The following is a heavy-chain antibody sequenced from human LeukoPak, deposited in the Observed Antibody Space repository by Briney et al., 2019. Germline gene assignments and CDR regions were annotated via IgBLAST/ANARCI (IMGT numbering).Heavy chain of an antibody. D-gene: IGHD3-10*02. Sequence: PGGSLRFSCAASGFIVSTNYMSWVRQAPGKGLEWVSAISGSGGSTYYADSVKGRFTISRDNAKNSLYLQMNSLRAEDTAVYYCAELGITMIGGVWGKGTTVTISS. V-gene: IGHV3-23*01. CDR2: ISGSGGST. CDR1: GFIVSTNY. J-gene: IGHJ6*04. CDR3: AELGITMIGGV.